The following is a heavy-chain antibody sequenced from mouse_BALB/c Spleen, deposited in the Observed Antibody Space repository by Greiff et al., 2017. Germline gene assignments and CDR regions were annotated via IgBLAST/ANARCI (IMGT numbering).Heavy chain of an antibody. D-gene: IGHD2-3*01. CDR1: GDSITSGY. Sequence: EVQLQQSGPSLVKPSQTLSLTCSVTGDSITSGYWNWIRKFPGNKLEYMGYISYSGSTYYNPSLKSRISITRDTSKNQYYLQLNSVTTEDTATYYCARSGDDGYYGAMDYWGQGTSVTVSS. J-gene: IGHJ4*01. V-gene: IGHV3-8*02. CDR2: ISYSGST. CDR3: ARSGDDGYYGAMDY.